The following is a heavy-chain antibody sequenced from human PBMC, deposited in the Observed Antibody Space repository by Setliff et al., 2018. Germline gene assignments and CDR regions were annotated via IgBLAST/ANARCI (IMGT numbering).Heavy chain of an antibody. J-gene: IGHJ6*03. CDR3: AREGVDTRSSTDYRYYMDL. CDR1: GGTFSSYA. Sequence: ASVKVSCKASGGTFSSYAISWVRQAPGQGLEWMGGIIPIFGTANYAQKFQGRVTIITDESTSTAYMELSSLRFEDTAVYYCAREGVDTRSSTDYRYYMDLWGKGTTVTVSS. D-gene: IGHD5-18*01. CDR2: IIPIFGTA. V-gene: IGHV1-69*05.